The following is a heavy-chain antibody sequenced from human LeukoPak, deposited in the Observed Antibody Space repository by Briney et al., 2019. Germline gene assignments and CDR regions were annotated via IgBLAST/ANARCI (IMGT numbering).Heavy chain of an antibody. CDR1: GYTFTGYY. V-gene: IGHV1-2*02. CDR2: INPNSGGT. J-gene: IGHJ4*02. D-gene: IGHD5-12*01. CDR3: ARLSLYSGYDEDY. Sequence: ASVKVSCKASGYTFTGYYMHWVRQAPGQGLEWMGWINPNSGGTNYAQKFQGRVTMTRDTSISTAYMELSRLRSDDTAVYYCARLSLYSGYDEDYWGQGTLVTVSS.